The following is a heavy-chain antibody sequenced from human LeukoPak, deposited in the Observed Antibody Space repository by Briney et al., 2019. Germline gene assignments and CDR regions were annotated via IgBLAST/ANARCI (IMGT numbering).Heavy chain of an antibody. Sequence: GGSLRLSCAASGFTFSSYSMNWVRQAPGKGLEWVSSISTTSSHIYYADSVKGRFTVSRDYAKNSLFLQMTSLRAEDTAVYYCANMNIVVVPAATPNYWGQGTLVTVSS. CDR1: GFTFSSYS. V-gene: IGHV3-21*01. D-gene: IGHD2-2*01. CDR2: ISTTSSHI. CDR3: ANMNIVVVPAATPNY. J-gene: IGHJ4*02.